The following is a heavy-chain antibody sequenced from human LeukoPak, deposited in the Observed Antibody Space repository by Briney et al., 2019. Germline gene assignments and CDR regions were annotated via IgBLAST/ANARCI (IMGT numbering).Heavy chain of an antibody. D-gene: IGHD2-15*01. CDR2: IITIFGTA. Sequence: SVKVSCKASGYTFSSYTISWVRQAPGQGLEWMGGIITIFGTANYAQKFQGRVTITADESTSTAYMELSSLRSEDTAVYYCARDMRAYCSGGSCPVYGNWFDPWGQGTLVTVSS. V-gene: IGHV1-69*13. CDR1: GYTFSSYT. CDR3: ARDMRAYCSGGSCPVYGNWFDP. J-gene: IGHJ5*02.